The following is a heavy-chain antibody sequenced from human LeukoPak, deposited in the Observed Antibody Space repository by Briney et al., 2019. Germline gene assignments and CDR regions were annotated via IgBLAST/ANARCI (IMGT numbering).Heavy chain of an antibody. CDR1: GFSFGSYA. D-gene: IGHD3-3*01. Sequence: GGSLRLSCAASGFSFGSYAMSWVRQAPGKGLEWVSGISGGGSTFYADSVKGRFTISKDNSEDTLYLQMNSLRAEDTAVYYCAKDLSLRFLEWSRDAFDIWGQGTMVTVSS. CDR2: ISGGGST. CDR3: AKDLSLRFLEWSRDAFDI. V-gene: IGHV3-23*01. J-gene: IGHJ3*02.